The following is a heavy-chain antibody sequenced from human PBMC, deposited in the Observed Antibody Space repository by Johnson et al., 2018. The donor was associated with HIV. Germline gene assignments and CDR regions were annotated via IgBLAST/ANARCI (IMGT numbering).Heavy chain of an antibody. Sequence: VKLVESGGGLVQPGGSLRLSCAASGFTFSSYWMSWVRQAPGKGLEWVANIKQDGSEKYYVDSVKGRFTISRDNAKNSLYLQMNSLRAEDTAVYYCARDRPYYYGSGDAFDIWGKGTMVTVSS. CDR2: IKQDGSEK. CDR1: GFTFSSYW. V-gene: IGHV3-7*03. J-gene: IGHJ3*02. CDR3: ARDRPYYYGSGDAFDI. D-gene: IGHD3-10*01.